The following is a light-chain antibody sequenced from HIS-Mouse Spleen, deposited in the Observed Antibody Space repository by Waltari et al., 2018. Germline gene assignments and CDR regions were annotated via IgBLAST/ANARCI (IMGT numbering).Light chain of an antibody. CDR3: YSTDSSGNHRV. Sequence: SYELTQPPSVSVSPGQTARITCSGDALPKKYAYWYRQKSGQAPVLVIYEDSKRPSGIPESISGSSSGTMATVTISGAQVEDEADYYCYSTDSSGNHRVFGGGTKLTVL. CDR2: EDS. CDR1: ALPKKY. J-gene: IGLJ2*01. V-gene: IGLV3-10*01.